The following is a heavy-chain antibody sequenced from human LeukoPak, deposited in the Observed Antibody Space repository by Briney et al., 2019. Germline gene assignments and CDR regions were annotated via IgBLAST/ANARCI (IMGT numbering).Heavy chain of an antibody. CDR2: ISAYNGKT. CDR3: ANSCPYSSSWYFDY. J-gene: IGHJ4*02. D-gene: IGHD6-13*01. V-gene: IGHV1-18*04. CDR1: GYTFTSYS. Sequence: ASVSVSCKASGYTFTSYSISWVRQAPGQGLEWMGWISAYNGKTNYAQKLQGRVTITTDTSTSTAYMELRSLRSDVTSVYYCANSCPYSSSWYFDYWGQGTLVTVSS.